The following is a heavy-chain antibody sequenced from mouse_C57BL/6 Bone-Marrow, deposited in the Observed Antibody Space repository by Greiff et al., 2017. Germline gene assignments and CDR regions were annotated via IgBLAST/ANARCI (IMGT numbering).Heavy chain of an antibody. CDR1: GYTFTSYP. J-gene: IGHJ2*01. V-gene: IGHV1-64*01. CDR2: IHPNSGST. D-gene: IGHD2-1*01. Sequence: VQLQQPGAELVKPGASVKLSCKASGYTFTSYPMHWVQQRPGQGLEWIGMIHPNSGSTNYNEKFKSKATLTVDKSSTTAYMQLSSLASEDSAVYCCATYGNLGDYWGQGTTLTVSS. CDR3: ATYGNLGDY.